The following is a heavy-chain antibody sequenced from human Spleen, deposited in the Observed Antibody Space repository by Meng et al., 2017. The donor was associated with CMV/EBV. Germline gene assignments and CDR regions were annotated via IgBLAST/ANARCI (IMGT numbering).Heavy chain of an antibody. J-gene: IGHJ4*02. CDR3: AKLGGYDFWSGYPLDY. D-gene: IGHD3-3*01. CDR2: ISSSGSTI. V-gene: IGHV3-48*03. Sequence: GESLKISCAASGFTFSSYEMNWVRQAPGKGLEWVSYISSSGSTIYYADSVKGRFTISRDNAKNSLYLQMNSLRAEDTAVYYCAKLGGYDFWSGYPLDYWGQGTLVTVSS. CDR1: GFTFSSYE.